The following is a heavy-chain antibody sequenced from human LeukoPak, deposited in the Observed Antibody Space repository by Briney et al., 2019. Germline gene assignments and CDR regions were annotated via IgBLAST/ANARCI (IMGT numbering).Heavy chain of an antibody. J-gene: IGHJ3*02. CDR3: ARVSSNNWYNERGAFDI. V-gene: IGHV4-59*01. Sequence: SETLSLTCTVSGGSISSYYWSWIRQPPGKGLEWVGYIYYSGSTNYNPSLKSRVTISVDTSKNQFSLKLSSVTAADTAVYYCARVSSNNWYNERGAFDIWGQGTMVTVPS. CDR2: IYYSGST. CDR1: GGSISSYY. D-gene: IGHD6-13*01.